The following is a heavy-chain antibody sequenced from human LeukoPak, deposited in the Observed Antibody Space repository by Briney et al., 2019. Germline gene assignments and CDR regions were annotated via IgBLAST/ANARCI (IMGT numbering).Heavy chain of an antibody. CDR2: ISAYNGNT. V-gene: IGHV1-18*01. CDR3: ARGGYFIYYYYGMDV. CDR1: DYTFTSYG. J-gene: IGHJ6*02. D-gene: IGHD3-22*01. Sequence: ASVKVSCKASDYTFTSYGISWVRQAPGQGLEWMGWISAYNGNTNYAQKLQGRVTMTTDTSTSTAYMELRSLRSDDTAVYYCARGGYFIYYYYGMDVWGQGTTVTVSS.